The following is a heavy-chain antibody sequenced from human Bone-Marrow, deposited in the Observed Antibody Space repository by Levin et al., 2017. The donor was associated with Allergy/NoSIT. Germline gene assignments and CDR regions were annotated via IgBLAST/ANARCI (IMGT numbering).Heavy chain of an antibody. V-gene: IGHV3-30*02. CDR2: IWYDGSNK. D-gene: IGHD3-16*01. J-gene: IGHJ4*02. CDR3: AKDSGGGSWDTDY. CDR1: GFTFSNYG. Sequence: PGGSLRLSCAASGFTFSNYGIHWVRQAPGNGLEWVAFIWYDGSNKYYADSVKGRFTISRDNSKNTLYLQMDSLRAEDTAVYYCAKDSGGGSWDTDYWGQGTLVTVSS.